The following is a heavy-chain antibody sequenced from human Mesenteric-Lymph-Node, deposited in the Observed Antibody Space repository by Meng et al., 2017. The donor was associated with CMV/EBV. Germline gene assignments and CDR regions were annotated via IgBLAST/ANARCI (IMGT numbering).Heavy chain of an antibody. D-gene: IGHD2-21*01. CDR3: AKLRDSDYDY. CDR1: GFIFSDSA. Sequence: GESLKISCAASGFIFSDSAVHWVRQTSGKGLEWVGRIRSKTNTYATEYAASVKGRFTISRDDSKNTAYLQMSSLKIEDTAVYYCAKLRDSDYDYWGQGTLVTVSS. CDR2: IRSKTNTYAT. J-gene: IGHJ4*02. V-gene: IGHV3-73*01.